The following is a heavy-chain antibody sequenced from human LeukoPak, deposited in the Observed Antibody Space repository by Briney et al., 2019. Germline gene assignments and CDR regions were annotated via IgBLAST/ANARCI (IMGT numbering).Heavy chain of an antibody. CDR2: ISYDGSNK. CDR1: GFTFSSYA. V-gene: IGHV3-30-3*01. J-gene: IGHJ4*02. D-gene: IGHD5-18*01. CDR3: ANGEYSYDFDY. Sequence: GGSLRLSCAASGFTFSSYAMHWVRQAPGKGLEWVAVISYDGSNKYYADSVKGRFTISRDTSKNTLYLQLNSLTTEDTAVYYCANGEYSYDFDYWGQGTLVTVSS.